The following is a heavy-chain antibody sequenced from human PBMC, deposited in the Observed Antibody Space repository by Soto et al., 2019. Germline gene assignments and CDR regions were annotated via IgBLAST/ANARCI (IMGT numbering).Heavy chain of an antibody. CDR3: ARDLEERYYDFWSGYFGRYYYYGMDV. V-gene: IGHV1-46*01. D-gene: IGHD3-3*01. CDR2: INPSGGST. J-gene: IGHJ6*02. Sequence: ALVMVSCKASGYTVTSFYMHWVRQAPGQGLEWMGIINPSGGSTSYAQKFQGRVTVTRDTSTSTVYMELSSLRSEDTAVYYCARDLEERYYDFWSGYFGRYYYYGMDVWGQGTTVTVSS. CDR1: GYTVTSFY.